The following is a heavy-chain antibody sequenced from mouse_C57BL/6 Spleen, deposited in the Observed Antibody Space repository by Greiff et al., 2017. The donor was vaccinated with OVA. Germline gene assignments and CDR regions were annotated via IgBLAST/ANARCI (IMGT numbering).Heavy chain of an antibody. J-gene: IGHJ2*01. D-gene: IGHD3-3*01. CDR1: GFTFSSYG. Sequence: DVMLVESGGDLVKPGGSLKLSCAASGFTFSSYGMSWVRQTPDKRLEWVATISSGGSYTYYPDSVKGRFTISRDNAKKTLYLQMSSLKSEDTAMYYCARHEGDFDYWGQGTTLTVSS. CDR3: ARHEGDFDY. CDR2: ISSGGSYT. V-gene: IGHV5-6*02.